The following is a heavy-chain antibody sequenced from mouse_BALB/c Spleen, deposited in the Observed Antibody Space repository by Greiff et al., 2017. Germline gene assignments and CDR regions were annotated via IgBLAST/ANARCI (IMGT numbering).Heavy chain of an antibody. CDR1: GFTFSSFG. V-gene: IGHV5-17*02. CDR2: ISSGSSTI. CDR3: ARSDYDAMDY. J-gene: IGHJ4*01. Sequence: EVQLQQSGGGLVQPGGSRKLSCAASGFTFSSFGMHWVRQAPEKGLEWVAYISSGSSTIYYADTVKGRFTISRDNPKNTLFLQMTSLRSEDTAMYYCARSDYDAMDYWGQGTSVTVSS.